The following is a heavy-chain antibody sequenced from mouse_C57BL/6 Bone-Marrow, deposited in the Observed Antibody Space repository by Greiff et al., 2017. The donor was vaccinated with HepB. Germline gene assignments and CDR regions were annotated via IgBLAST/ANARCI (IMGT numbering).Heavy chain of an antibody. V-gene: IGHV3-3*01. CDR2: TFYSGIT. J-gene: IGHJ3*01. CDR3: ACGIYYVYAWFAY. CDR1: GFSINSDCY. D-gene: IGHD2-2*01. Sequence: VQLKESGPSLVRPSQTLSLTCTVTGFSINSDCYWIWIRQFPGNKLEYIGYTFYSGITYYNPSLESRTYITRDTSKNQFSLKLSSVTTEDTATDYCACGIYYVYAWFAYWGQGTLVTVSA.